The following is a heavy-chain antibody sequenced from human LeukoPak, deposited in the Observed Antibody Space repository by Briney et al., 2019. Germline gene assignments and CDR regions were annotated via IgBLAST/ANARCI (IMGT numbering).Heavy chain of an antibody. D-gene: IGHD3-22*01. Sequence: PGGSLRLSCAASGFTFSSYAMSWVRRAPGKGLEGVTAFSGSGDSTYYSDSVKGRFTISRDNSKNTLYVQMNSLRAEDTAVYYCAKPLVSDYYDSSGYWGYWGQGTLVTVSS. CDR2: FSGSGDST. CDR1: GFTFSSYA. J-gene: IGHJ4*02. CDR3: AKPLVSDYYDSSGYWGY. V-gene: IGHV3-23*01.